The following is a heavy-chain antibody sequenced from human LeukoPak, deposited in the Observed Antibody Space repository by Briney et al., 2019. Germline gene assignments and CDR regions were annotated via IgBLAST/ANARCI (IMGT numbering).Heavy chain of an antibody. J-gene: IGHJ6*03. Sequence: GGSLRLSCAASGFTFNHYGMHWVRQAPGKGLEWVAFIRYDASDKYYADSVKGRFTISRDNAKNSLYLQMNSLRAEDTAVYYCARDEDTMVRGVWYYYMDVWGKGTTVTVSS. D-gene: IGHD3-10*01. V-gene: IGHV3-30*02. CDR3: ARDEDTMVRGVWYYYMDV. CDR1: GFTFNHYG. CDR2: IRYDASDK.